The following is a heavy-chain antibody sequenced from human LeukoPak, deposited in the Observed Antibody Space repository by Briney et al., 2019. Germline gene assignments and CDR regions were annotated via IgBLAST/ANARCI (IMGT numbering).Heavy chain of an antibody. V-gene: IGHV3-15*01. J-gene: IGHJ3*02. D-gene: IGHD2-15*01. CDR1: GFTFSNAW. CDR3: TTGDIVVVVAAADAFDI. Sequence: GGSLRLSCAAPGFTFSNAWMSWVRQAPGKGLEWVGRIKSKTDGGTTDYAAPVKGRFTISRDDSKNTLYLQMNSLKTEDTAVYYCTTGDIVVVVAAADAFDIWGQGTMVTVSS. CDR2: IKSKTDGGTT.